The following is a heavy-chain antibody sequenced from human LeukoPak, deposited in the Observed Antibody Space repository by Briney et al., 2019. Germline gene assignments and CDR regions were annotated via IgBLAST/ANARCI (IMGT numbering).Heavy chain of an antibody. D-gene: IGHD6-6*01. CDR3: ARENVYSSSSGSNWFDP. CDR1: GYTFTGYY. J-gene: IGHJ5*02. CDR2: TNPNSGGT. V-gene: IGHV1-2*02. Sequence: ASVKVSCKASGYTFTGYYTHWVRQAPGQGLEWMGWTNPNSGGTNYAQKFQGRVTMTRDTSISTAYMELSRLRSDDTAVYYCARENVYSSSSGSNWFDPWGQGTLVTVSS.